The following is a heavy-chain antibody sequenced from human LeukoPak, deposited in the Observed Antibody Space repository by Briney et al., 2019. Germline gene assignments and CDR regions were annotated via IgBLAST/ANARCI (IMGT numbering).Heavy chain of an antibody. J-gene: IGHJ4*02. CDR3: ALIPYCTTATCYYFDF. CDR2: ISTYNGDT. V-gene: IGHV1-18*01. D-gene: IGHD2-2*01. CDR1: GYTFTTYG. Sequence: ASVKVSCKASGYTFTTYGISWVRQAPGQGLEWMGWISTYNGDTDYAQKLQGRVTMTADTSTSTTYMELRSLRSDDTAVYYCALIPYCTTATCYYFDFWGQGALVTVSS.